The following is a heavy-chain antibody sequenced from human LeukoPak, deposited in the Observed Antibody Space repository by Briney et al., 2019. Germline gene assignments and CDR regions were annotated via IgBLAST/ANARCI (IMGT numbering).Heavy chain of an antibody. CDR2: ISYDGSKK. CDR3: ARDLYGGSGSYSEKTDY. V-gene: IGHV3-30*03. CDR1: GFTFSSYG. D-gene: IGHD3-10*01. J-gene: IGHJ4*02. Sequence: GGSLRLSCAASGFTFSSYGMHWVRQGPGKGLEWVAVISYDGSKKYYADSVKGRFTISRDNSKNTLYLQMNSLRAEDTAVYYCARDLYGGSGSYSEKTDYWGQGTLVTVSS.